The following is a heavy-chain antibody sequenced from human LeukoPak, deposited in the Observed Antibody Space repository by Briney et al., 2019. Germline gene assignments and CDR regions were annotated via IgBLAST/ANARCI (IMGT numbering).Heavy chain of an antibody. CDR1: GFTFSTYA. V-gene: IGHV3-23*01. CDR2: ISGSGGST. CDR3: AKDPRPIAVAAYFGY. D-gene: IGHD6-19*01. Sequence: GGSLRLSCAASGFTFSTYAMSWVRQAPGKGLEWVSAISGSGGSTYYADSVKGRFTISRDNSKNTLYLQMNSLRAEDTAVYYCAKDPRPIAVAAYFGYWGQGTLVTVSS. J-gene: IGHJ4*02.